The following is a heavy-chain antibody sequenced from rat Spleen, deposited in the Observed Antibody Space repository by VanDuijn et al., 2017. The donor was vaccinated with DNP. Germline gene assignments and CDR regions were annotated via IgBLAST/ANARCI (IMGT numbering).Heavy chain of an antibody. J-gene: IGHJ2*01. CDR2: ISAGGGDT. D-gene: IGHD1-4*01. CDR3: VRLTITRDYFDY. V-gene: IGHV5S13*01. Sequence: EVQLVESGGGLVQPGRSLKLSCAASGFTFSTYAMAWVRQAPTKGLEWVASISAGGGDTYYRDSVKGRFTISRDRAENTQYLQMDSLRSEDTATYYCVRLTITRDYFDYWGQGVMVTVSS. CDR1: GFTFSTYA.